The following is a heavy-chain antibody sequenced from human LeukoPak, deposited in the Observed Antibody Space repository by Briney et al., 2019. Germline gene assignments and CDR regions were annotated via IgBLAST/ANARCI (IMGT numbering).Heavy chain of an antibody. CDR2: ISWSSGSI. J-gene: IGHJ4*02. V-gene: IGHV3-9*01. Sequence: PGGSLRLSCAASGFTFNKHAVHWLRHGPGKGLEWVSGISWSSGSIAYADSVKGRFTISRDNAKKSLYLQMNSVRTEDTAFYYCARGFYDILTGYFDYWGQGILVTVSS. D-gene: IGHD3-9*01. CDR3: ARGFYDILTGYFDY. CDR1: GFTFNKHA.